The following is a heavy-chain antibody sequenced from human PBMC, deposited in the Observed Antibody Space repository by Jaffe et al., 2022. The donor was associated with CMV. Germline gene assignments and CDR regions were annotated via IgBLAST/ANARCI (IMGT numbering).Heavy chain of an antibody. CDR1: GGSISSYY. CDR3: ARGGDLYGPTPYDY. V-gene: IGHV4-59*01. D-gene: IGHD3-10*01. J-gene: IGHJ4*02. Sequence: QVQLQESGPGLVKPSETLSLTCTVSGGSISSYYWSWIRQPPGKGLEWIGYIYYSGSTNYNPSLKSRVTISVDTSKNQFSLKLSSVTAADTAVYYCARGGDLYGPTPYDYWGQGTLVTVSS. CDR2: IYYSGST.